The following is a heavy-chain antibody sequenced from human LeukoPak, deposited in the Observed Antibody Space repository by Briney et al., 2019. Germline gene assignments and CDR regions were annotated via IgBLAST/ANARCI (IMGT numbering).Heavy chain of an antibody. J-gene: IGHJ4*02. CDR2: ISGSGGST. D-gene: IGHD3-22*01. V-gene: IGHV3-23*01. CDR3: AKDPTYYYDSSGYYY. Sequence: PGGSLRLSCAASGFTFSSYAMSWVRQAPGKGLERVSAISGSGGSTYYADSVKGRFTISRDNSKNTLYLQMNSLRAEDTAVYYCAKDPTYYYDSSGYYYWGQGTLVTVSS. CDR1: GFTFSSYA.